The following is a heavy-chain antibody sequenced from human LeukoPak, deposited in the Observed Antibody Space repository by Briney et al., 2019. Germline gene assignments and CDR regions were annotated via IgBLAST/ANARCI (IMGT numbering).Heavy chain of an antibody. Sequence: ASVKVSCKASGGTFSSYAISWVRQAPGQGLEWMGGIIPIFGTANYAQKFQGRVTITTDESTSTAYMELSSLRSEDTAVYYCARGTYYYDSSGYSDPPNWFDPWGQGTLVTVSS. CDR1: GGTFSSYA. J-gene: IGHJ5*02. V-gene: IGHV1-69*05. CDR3: ARGTYYYDSSGYSDPPNWFDP. CDR2: IIPIFGTA. D-gene: IGHD3-22*01.